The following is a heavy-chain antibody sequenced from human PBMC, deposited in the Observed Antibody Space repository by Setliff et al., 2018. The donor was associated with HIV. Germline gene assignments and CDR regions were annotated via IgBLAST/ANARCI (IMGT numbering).Heavy chain of an antibody. CDR1: GYTFTGYY. J-gene: IGHJ4*02. CDR3: AIDGAGGWLRPMPDY. D-gene: IGHD5-12*01. CDR2: FDPQDGET. V-gene: IGHV1-24*01. Sequence: ASVKVSCKASGYTFTGYYMHWVRQAPGKGLEWMGYFDPQDGETVYAQKFQGRVTMTEDTSIDTAYMELTRLRSEDTAVYYCAIDGAGGWLRPMPDYWGQGTLVTVSS.